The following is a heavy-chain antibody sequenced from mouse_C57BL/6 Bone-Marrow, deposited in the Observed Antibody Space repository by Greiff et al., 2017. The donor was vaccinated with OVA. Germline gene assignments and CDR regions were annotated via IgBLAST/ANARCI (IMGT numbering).Heavy chain of an antibody. J-gene: IGHJ4*01. CDR1: GYTFTSYW. Sequence: QVQLQHPGAELVKPGASVKLSCKASGYTFTSYWMQWVKQRPGQGLEWIGEIDPSDSYTNYNRKFKGKATLTVDTSSSTAYMQLSSLTSEDSAVYYCARCEDYAMDYWGQGTSVTVSS. CDR3: ARCEDYAMDY. V-gene: IGHV1-50*01. CDR2: IDPSDSYT.